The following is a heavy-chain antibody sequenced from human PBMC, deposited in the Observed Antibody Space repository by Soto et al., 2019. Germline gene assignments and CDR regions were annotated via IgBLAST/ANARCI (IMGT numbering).Heavy chain of an antibody. CDR2: ISTTGGST. CDR3: ARPDGATYNFRY. CDR1: GFTFNAYS. D-gene: IGHD1-1*01. V-gene: IGHV3-23*04. J-gene: IGHJ4*02. Sequence: DVQLVESGGRLVQPGGSLRLSCAASGFTFNAYSLSWVRQAPGKGLEWVSAISTTGGSTYYADSVKGRFTISRDNSQNPLSLQMNSLRAEDTAVYYCARPDGATYNFRYWGQGTLVTVSP.